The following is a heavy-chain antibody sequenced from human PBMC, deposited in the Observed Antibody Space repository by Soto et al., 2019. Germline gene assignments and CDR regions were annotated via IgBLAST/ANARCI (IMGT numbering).Heavy chain of an antibody. V-gene: IGHV4-59*01. Sequence: QVQLQESGPGLVKPSETLSLTCTVSGGSISSYYWSWIRQPPGKGLEWIGYIYYSGSTNYNPSLRTCVTLSVETSKNQFSLKLSSVTAADTAVYSCARVFLYWSSGDYGEGGMDVWGQGTTVTDSS. CDR3: ARVFLYWSSGDYGEGGMDV. CDR1: GGSISSYY. CDR2: IYYSGST. D-gene: IGHD4-17*01. J-gene: IGHJ6*02.